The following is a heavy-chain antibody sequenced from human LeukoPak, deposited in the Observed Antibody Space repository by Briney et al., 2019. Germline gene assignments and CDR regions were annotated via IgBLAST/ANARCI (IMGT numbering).Heavy chain of an antibody. CDR3: ARVGGYYYDSSGYYSY. V-gene: IGHV1-2*02. D-gene: IGHD3-22*01. CDR2: INPNSGGT. Sequence: ASVKVSCKASGYTFTGYYMHWVRQAPGQGLEGMGWINPNSGGTNYAQKFQGRVTMTRDTSISTAYMELSRLRSDDTAVYYCARVGGYYYDSSGYYSYWGQGTLVTVSS. CDR1: GYTFTGYY. J-gene: IGHJ4*02.